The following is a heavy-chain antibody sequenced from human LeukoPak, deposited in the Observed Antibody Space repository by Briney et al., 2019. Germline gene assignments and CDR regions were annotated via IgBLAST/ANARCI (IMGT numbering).Heavy chain of an antibody. Sequence: ASVKVSCKASGYTFTNYGITWVRQAPGQGLEWMGWISAYNGKTNYAQKLQDRVTMTTETSTSTAYMELRSLRSDDTAVYYCARTFGFWSGYFDSWGQGTLVTVSS. V-gene: IGHV1-18*01. CDR3: ARTFGFWSGYFDS. D-gene: IGHD3-3*01. CDR1: GYTFTNYG. J-gene: IGHJ4*02. CDR2: ISAYNGKT.